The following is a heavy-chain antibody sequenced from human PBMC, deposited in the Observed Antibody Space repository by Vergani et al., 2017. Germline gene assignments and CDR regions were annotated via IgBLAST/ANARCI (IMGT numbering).Heavy chain of an antibody. CDR3: ARAAAAALDY. J-gene: IGHJ4*02. D-gene: IGHD6-13*01. CDR1: GGSISSGSYY. Sequence: QVQLQESGPGLVKPSQTLSLTCTDSGGSISSGSYYWSWIRQPAGKGLEWIGRISTSGSTNYNPSLKSRVTISLDTSKNQFSLKLNSLTAADTAVYYCARAAAAALDYWGQGTLVTVSS. CDR2: ISTSGST. V-gene: IGHV4-61*02.